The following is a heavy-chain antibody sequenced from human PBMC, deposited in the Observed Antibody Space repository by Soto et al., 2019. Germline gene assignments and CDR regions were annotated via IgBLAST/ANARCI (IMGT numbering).Heavy chain of an antibody. J-gene: IGHJ4*02. CDR2: ITSSSSYI. V-gene: IGHV3-21*01. D-gene: IGHD6-13*01. Sequence: GGSLRLSCAASGFTFSTYSMNWVRQAPGKGLEWVSSITSSSSYIYYADSVKGRFTISRDNAKNSLYLQMNSLRAEDTAVYYCARVPLYSSSWILDWGQGTLVTVSS. CDR1: GFTFSTYS. CDR3: ARVPLYSSSWILD.